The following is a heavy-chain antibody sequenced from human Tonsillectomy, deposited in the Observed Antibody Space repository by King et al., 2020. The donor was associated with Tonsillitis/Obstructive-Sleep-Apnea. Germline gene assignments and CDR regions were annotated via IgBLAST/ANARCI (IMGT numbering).Heavy chain of an antibody. CDR3: ARAPLRTDYYYYYMDV. D-gene: IGHD4-17*01. CDR1: GYTFTGYY. Sequence: LQLVQSGAEVKKPGASVKVSCKASGYTFTGYYMHWVRQAPGQGLEWMGWIIPNSGGTNYAQKFQGWVTMTRETSISTAYMELSRLRSDDTAVYYCARAPLRTDYYYYYMDVWGKGTTVTVSS. CDR2: IIPNSGGT. V-gene: IGHV1-2*04. J-gene: IGHJ6*03.